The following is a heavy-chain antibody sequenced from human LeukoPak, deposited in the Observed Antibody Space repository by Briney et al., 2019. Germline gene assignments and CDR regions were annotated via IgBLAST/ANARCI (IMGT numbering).Heavy chain of an antibody. Sequence: SETLSLTCTVSDDSINNNNYYWGWIRQPPGKGLEWIGNIYYNGRTYYSPSLKSQGTISVDTSNNQFSLKLSSVTAADTAVYYCARITDRTIFGEIMHGFDIWGQGTPVTVSS. D-gene: IGHD3-3*01. J-gene: IGHJ3*02. CDR2: IYYNGRT. V-gene: IGHV4-39*01. CDR3: ARITDRTIFGEIMHGFDI. CDR1: DDSINNNNYY.